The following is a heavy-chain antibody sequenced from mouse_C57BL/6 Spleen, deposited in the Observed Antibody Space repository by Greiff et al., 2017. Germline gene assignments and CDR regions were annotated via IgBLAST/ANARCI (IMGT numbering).Heavy chain of an antibody. Sequence: EVQLQESGGGLVKPGGSLKLSCAASGFTFSDSGMPWVRQAPEKGLEWVAYISSGSSTIYYADTVKGRFTISRDNAKNTLFLQMTSLRSEDTAMYYCARRGTTVLHAMDYWGQGTSVTVSS. V-gene: IGHV5-17*01. CDR3: ARRGTTVLHAMDY. J-gene: IGHJ4*01. CDR1: GFTFSDSG. D-gene: IGHD1-1*01. CDR2: ISSGSSTI.